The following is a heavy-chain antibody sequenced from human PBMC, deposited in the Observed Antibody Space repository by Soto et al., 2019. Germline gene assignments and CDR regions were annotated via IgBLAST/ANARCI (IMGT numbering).Heavy chain of an antibody. CDR1: GFIFSSSG. D-gene: IGHD3-16*01. J-gene: IGHJ6*02. CDR2: IWYDGNNF. CDR3: ARDLATSGGYDYGMDV. Sequence: GGSLRLSCAASGFIFSSSGIHWVRQAPGKGLEWVAVIWYDGNNFYYADSVRGRFIVSRDNTGNLVYLQMDSLGADDTAVYYCARDLATSGGYDYGMDVWGQGTTVTVSS. V-gene: IGHV3-33*01.